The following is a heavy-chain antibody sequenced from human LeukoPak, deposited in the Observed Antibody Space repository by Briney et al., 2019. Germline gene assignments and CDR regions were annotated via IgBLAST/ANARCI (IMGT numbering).Heavy chain of an antibody. CDR2: LSGSGGNT. CDR1: GFTFSNYG. Sequence: GGSLRLSCAASGFTFSNYGMTWVRQAPGKGLEWVSTLSGSGGNTYYADSVKGRFTISRDNSKSTLYLQMNSLRVEDTAVYYCAKLKGTVASGWYYFDYWGQGTLVTVSS. D-gene: IGHD6-19*01. CDR3: AKLKGTVASGWYYFDY. V-gene: IGHV3-23*01. J-gene: IGHJ4*02.